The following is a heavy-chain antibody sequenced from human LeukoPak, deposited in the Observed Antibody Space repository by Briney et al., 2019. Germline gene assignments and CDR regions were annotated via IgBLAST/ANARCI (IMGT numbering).Heavy chain of an antibody. Sequence: GGSLRLSCAGSEFTFVNYWMSRVRQAPGKGLEWVATIKPDGTQTYYIDSVKGRFAISRDNAKDSLFLQMNSLRAEDTAVYYCAKDGIKYDFWGGYRGPHYYYYYMDVWGKGTTVTISS. CDR1: EFTFVNYW. V-gene: IGHV3-7*04. D-gene: IGHD3-3*01. CDR3: AKDGIKYDFWGGYRGPHYYYYYMDV. J-gene: IGHJ6*03. CDR2: IKPDGTQT.